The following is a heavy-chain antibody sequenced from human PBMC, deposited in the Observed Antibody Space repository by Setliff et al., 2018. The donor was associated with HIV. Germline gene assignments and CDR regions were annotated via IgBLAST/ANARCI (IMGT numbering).Heavy chain of an antibody. D-gene: IGHD2-21*02. V-gene: IGHV4-31*01. CDR2: IYYSGSA. CDR1: GDSIDRSNFF. J-gene: IGHJ4*02. CDR3: ARGGAFCGRDSCYYLDY. Sequence: SETLSLTCTVSGDSIDRSNFFWTWIRLHPGKGLEWIGYIYYSGSATYNPSLKSQASISVDTSRNEFSLKLSSVTAADTAVYFCARGGAFCGRDSCYYLDYWGQGNPVTVSS.